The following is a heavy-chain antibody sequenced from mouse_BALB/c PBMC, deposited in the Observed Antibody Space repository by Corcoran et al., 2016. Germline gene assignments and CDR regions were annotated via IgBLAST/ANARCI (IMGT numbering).Heavy chain of an antibody. D-gene: IGHD2-14*01. Sequence: QVQLQQSGAELMKPGASVKISCKATGYTFSSYWIEWVKQRPGHGLEWIGEILPGSGSTNYNEKFKGKATFTADTSSNTAYMQLSSLTSEDSAVYYCARLHYRYDGIDYWGQGTTLTVSS. CDR1: GYTFSSYW. J-gene: IGHJ2*01. CDR3: ARLHYRYDGIDY. CDR2: ILPGSGST. V-gene: IGHV1-9*01.